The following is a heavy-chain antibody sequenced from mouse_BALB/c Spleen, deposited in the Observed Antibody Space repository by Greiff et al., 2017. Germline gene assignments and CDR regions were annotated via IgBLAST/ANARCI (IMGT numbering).Heavy chain of an antibody. D-gene: IGHD2-3*01. CDR3: AGTDDGYYGFAF. Sequence: VQLVESGPDLVAPSQSLSITCTVSGFSLTSSGVHWVRQPPGKGLEWLVVIWSDGSTTYNSALKSRLSISKDKSKSQVFLKMNSLQTDDTAMYYCAGTDDGYYGFAFWGQGTLVTVSA. CDR1: GFSLTSSG. V-gene: IGHV2-6-2*01. CDR2: IWSDGST. J-gene: IGHJ3*01.